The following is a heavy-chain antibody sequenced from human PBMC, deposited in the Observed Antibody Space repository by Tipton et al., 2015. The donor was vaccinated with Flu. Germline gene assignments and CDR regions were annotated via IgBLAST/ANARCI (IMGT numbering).Heavy chain of an antibody. J-gene: IGHJ5*02. CDR3: ARDRVGDYSGFDP. CDR2: IYTSGST. CDR1: GGSISSGSYY. D-gene: IGHD4-17*01. Sequence: TLSLTCTASGGSISSGSYYWSWIRQPAGKGLEWIGRIYTSGSTNYNPSLKSRVTISVDTSKNQFSLKLSSVTAADTAVYYCARDRVGDYSGFDPWGQGTLVTVSS. V-gene: IGHV4-61*02.